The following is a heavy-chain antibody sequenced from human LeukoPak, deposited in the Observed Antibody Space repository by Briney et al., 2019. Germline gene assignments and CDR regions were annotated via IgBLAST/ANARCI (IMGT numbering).Heavy chain of an antibody. CDR3: ARGFGDYGAFDI. CDR1: GDSISSYY. Sequence: SETLSLTCTVSGDSISSYYWSWIRQPAGKGLEWIGRIYTSGSTNYNPSLKSRVTISVDTSKSQFSLKLSSVTAADTAVYYCARGFGDYGAFDIWGQGTMVTVSS. V-gene: IGHV4-4*07. J-gene: IGHJ3*02. D-gene: IGHD4-17*01. CDR2: IYTSGST.